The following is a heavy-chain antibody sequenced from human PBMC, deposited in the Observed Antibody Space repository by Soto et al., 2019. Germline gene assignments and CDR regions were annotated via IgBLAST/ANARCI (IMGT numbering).Heavy chain of an antibody. D-gene: IGHD6-19*01. J-gene: IGHJ5*02. CDR1: GGSISSYY. V-gene: IGHV4-59*01. CDR2: IYYSGST. CDR3: ARADPGYSSGWPPFDP. Sequence: QVQLQESGPGLVKPSETLSLTCTVSGGSISSYYWSWIRQPPGKGLEWIGYIYYSGSTNYNPSLKSRVTISVDTSKNQFSLKLSSVTAADTAAYYCARADPGYSSGWPPFDPWGQGTLVTVSS.